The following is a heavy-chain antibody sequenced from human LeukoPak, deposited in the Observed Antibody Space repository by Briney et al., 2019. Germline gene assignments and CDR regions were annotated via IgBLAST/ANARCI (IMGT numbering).Heavy chain of an antibody. CDR1: GFTFSTYG. J-gene: IGHJ4*02. V-gene: IGHV3-30*02. D-gene: IGHD2-21*02. CDR2: ILLDGNNK. CDR3: AKDPELYCGGDCYRYYFDY. Sequence: GGSLRLSCAASGFTFSTYGMHWVRQAPGNGLEWVAHILLDGNNKYYPDSVKGRFTISRDNSKNTLYLQMDSLRAEDTAVYYCAKDPELYCGGDCYRYYFDYWGQGTLVTVSS.